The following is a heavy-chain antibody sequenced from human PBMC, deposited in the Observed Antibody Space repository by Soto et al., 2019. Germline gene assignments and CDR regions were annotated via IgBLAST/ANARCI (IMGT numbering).Heavy chain of an antibody. Sequence: EVHLVESGGGLVKPGGSLRLSCAASGFTFSSYTMNWVRQAPGKGLEWVSSISSSGDYTYYADSMKGRVTISRDNAKNSLYLRVTSLRAEDTAFYYCARETGYTTTWTNWFDPWGQGTLATVSS. CDR3: ARETGYTTTWTNWFDP. CDR2: ISSSGDYT. V-gene: IGHV3-21*01. J-gene: IGHJ5*02. D-gene: IGHD6-13*01. CDR1: GFTFSSYT.